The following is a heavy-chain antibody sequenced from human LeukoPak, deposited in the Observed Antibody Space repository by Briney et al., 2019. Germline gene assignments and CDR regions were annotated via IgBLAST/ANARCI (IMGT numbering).Heavy chain of an antibody. D-gene: IGHD2-2*01. CDR3: ARGFDCSSTSCSCMDV. Sequence: GGSLRLSCVASGFPFSDYYMSWIRQAPGKGLDWVSYISSSGSNIYYADSVKGRLTISRDNAKNSLYLQMNSLRDEDTAVYYCARGFDCSSTSCSCMDVWGQGTTVTVSS. CDR1: GFPFSDYY. CDR2: ISSSGSNI. J-gene: IGHJ6*02. V-gene: IGHV3-11*01.